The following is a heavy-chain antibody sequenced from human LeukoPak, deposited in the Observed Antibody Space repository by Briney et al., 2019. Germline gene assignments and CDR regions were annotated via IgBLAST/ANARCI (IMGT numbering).Heavy chain of an antibody. CDR1: GFTFSDYY. CDR2: ISSSGSTI. D-gene: IGHD3-22*01. V-gene: IGHV3-11*04. J-gene: IGHJ3*02. CDR3: ARAPRPYYDKNAFDI. Sequence: GGSLRLSCAASGFTFSDYYMSWIRQAPGKGLEWVSYISSSGSTIYYADSVKGRFTISRDNAKNSLYLQMNSLRAEDTAVYYCARAPRPYYDKNAFDIWGQGTMVTVSS.